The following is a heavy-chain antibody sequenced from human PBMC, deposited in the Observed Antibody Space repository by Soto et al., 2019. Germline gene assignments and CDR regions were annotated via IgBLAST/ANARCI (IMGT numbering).Heavy chain of an antibody. CDR3: AAPYSTGHRLLGY. V-gene: IGHV3-21*01. J-gene: IGHJ4*02. Sequence: VGSLGLSCVASGFTFSDYSVSWVRQAPGKGLEWLSSISSSSTFTHYADSVKGRFTISRDNAKNSLYLQMNSLRAEDTAVYYCAAPYSTGHRLLGYWGQGTLVTVSS. CDR2: ISSSSTFT. D-gene: IGHD6-19*01. CDR1: GFTFSDYS.